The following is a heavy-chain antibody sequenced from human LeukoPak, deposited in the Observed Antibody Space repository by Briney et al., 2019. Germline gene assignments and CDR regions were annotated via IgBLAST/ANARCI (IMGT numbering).Heavy chain of an antibody. CDR3: ARAHYYGSGSQNWFDP. CDR1: GYIFTSYG. Sequence: ASVKVPCKASGYIFTSYGISWVRQAPGQGLEWMGWISTYNGNTNYAQKLQGRVTMTTDTSTSTAYMELRSLGSDDTAVYYCARAHYYGSGSQNWFDPWGQGTLVTVSS. D-gene: IGHD3-10*01. CDR2: ISTYNGNT. V-gene: IGHV1-18*01. J-gene: IGHJ5*02.